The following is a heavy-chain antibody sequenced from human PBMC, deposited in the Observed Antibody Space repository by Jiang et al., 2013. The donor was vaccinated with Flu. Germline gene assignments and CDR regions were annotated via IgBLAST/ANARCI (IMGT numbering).Heavy chain of an antibody. J-gene: IGHJ2*01. Sequence: QLVESGGGLVQPGGSLRLSCAASGFTFSSYSMNWVRQAPGKGLEWVSYISSSSSTIYYADSVKGRFTISRDNAKKSLYLQMNSLRDEDTAVYYCATQGFGSDWYFDLWGRGTLVTVSS. V-gene: IGHV3-48*02. D-gene: IGHD3-16*01. CDR1: GFTFSSYS. CDR3: ATQGFGSDWYFDL. CDR2: ISSSSSTI.